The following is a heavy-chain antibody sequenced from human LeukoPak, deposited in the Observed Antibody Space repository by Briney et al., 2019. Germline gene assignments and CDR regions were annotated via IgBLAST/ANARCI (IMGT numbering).Heavy chain of an antibody. D-gene: IGHD6-13*01. J-gene: IGHJ4*02. CDR1: GFTFSSYG. CDR2: IRHDGSNK. Sequence: GGSLRLSCAASGFTFSSYGMHWVRQAPGKGLEWVAFIRHDGSNKYYADSVKGRFTISRDNSKNTLNLQMNTLRAEDTAVYYCAKLSGIATTDKNYFDSWGQGTLVTVSS. V-gene: IGHV3-30*02. CDR3: AKLSGIATTDKNYFDS.